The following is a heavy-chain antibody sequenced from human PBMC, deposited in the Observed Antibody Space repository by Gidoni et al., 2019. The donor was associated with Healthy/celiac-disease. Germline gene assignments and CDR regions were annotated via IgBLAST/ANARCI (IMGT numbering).Heavy chain of an antibody. CDR3: ARGESGTTKNWYFDL. Sequence: EVQLVESGGGLVQPGGPLRLSCAASGFTFSSYDMHWVRQATGKGLEWVSAIGTAGDTYYPGSVKGRFTISRENAKNSLYLQMNSLRAGDTAVYYCARGESGTTKNWYFDLWGRGTLVTVSS. CDR1: GFTFSSYD. D-gene: IGHD1-26*01. J-gene: IGHJ2*01. CDR2: IGTAGDT. V-gene: IGHV3-13*01.